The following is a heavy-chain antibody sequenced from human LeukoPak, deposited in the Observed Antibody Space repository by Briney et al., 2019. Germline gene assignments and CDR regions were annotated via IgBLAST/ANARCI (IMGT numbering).Heavy chain of an antibody. Sequence: GGSLRLSCAASGFSFSSHSMKWVRQAPGKGREWISYITGSSRHTCYADSVKGRFTIATDNTKSTTYLQMNSLRGEDTAVYYCAKDQYSSSSGIDYWGQGTLVTVSS. CDR2: ITGSSRHT. D-gene: IGHD6-6*01. V-gene: IGHV3-48*01. J-gene: IGHJ4*02. CDR3: AKDQYSSSSGIDY. CDR1: GFSFSSHS.